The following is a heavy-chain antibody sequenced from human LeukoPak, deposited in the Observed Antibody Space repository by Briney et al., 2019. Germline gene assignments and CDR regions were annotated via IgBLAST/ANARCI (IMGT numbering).Heavy chain of an antibody. V-gene: IGHV4-39*01. CDR3: ARHEEEDGYNAKPLDF. D-gene: IGHD5-24*01. Sequence: SETLSLTCTVSGGSISTNNYWGWIRQPPGMGLEWIGTIHYSGNTYYTPSLRSRVTISIDRSKNQFSLRLSSVTAADTAGYYCARHEEEDGYNAKPLDFWGQGTLVTVSS. J-gene: IGHJ4*02. CDR2: IHYSGNT. CDR1: GGSISTNNY.